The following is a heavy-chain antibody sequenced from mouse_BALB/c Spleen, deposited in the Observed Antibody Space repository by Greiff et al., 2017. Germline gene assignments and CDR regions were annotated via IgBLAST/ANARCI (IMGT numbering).Heavy chain of an antibody. CDR3: ARGQSYYYGSSYPLFDY. CDR2: IYPGSGNT. CDR1: GYTFTDYY. J-gene: IGHJ2*01. V-gene: IGHV1-84*02. D-gene: IGHD1-1*01. Sequence: QVQLQQSGPELVKPGASVKISCKASGYTFTDYYINWVKQKPGQGLEWIGWIYPGSGNTKYNEKFKGKATLTVDTSTSTAYMQLSSLTSEDTAVYYCARGQSYYYGSSYPLFDYWGQGTTLTVSS.